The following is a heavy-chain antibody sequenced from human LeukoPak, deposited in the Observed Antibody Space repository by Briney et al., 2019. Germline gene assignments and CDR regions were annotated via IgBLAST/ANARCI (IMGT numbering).Heavy chain of an antibody. CDR1: GGSISSSSYY. J-gene: IGHJ5*02. CDR3: ARRGYYYDSSGPGQWFDP. CDR2: IYYSGST. D-gene: IGHD3-22*01. Sequence: SEALSLTCTVSGGSISSSSYYWGWIRQPPGKGLEWIGSIYYSGSTYYNPSLKSRVTISVDTSKNQFSLKLSSVTAPDTAVYYCARRGYYYDSSGPGQWFDPWGQGTLVTVSS. V-gene: IGHV4-39*01.